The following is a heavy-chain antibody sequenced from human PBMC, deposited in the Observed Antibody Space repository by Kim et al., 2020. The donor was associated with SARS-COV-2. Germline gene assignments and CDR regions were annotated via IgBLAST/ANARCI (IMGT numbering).Heavy chain of an antibody. J-gene: IGHJ4*02. CDR1: GYSFTSYW. CDR3: ARGGYYYDSSGYLGPIDY. D-gene: IGHD3-22*01. Sequence: GESLKISCKGSGYSFTSYWIGWVRQMPGKGLEWMGIIYPGDSDTRYSPSFQGQVTISADKSISTAYLQWSSLKASDTAMYYCARGGYYYDSSGYLGPIDYWGQGTLVTVSS. CDR2: IYPGDSDT. V-gene: IGHV5-51*01.